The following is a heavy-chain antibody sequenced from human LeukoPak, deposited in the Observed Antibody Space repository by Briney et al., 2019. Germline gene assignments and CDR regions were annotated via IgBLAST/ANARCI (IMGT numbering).Heavy chain of an antibody. CDR1: GGSISSGSYY. J-gene: IGHJ4*02. CDR2: KSYIGRP. D-gene: IGHD5-24*01. CDR3: ARRAHRDVLYYFDY. Sequence: PSETLSLTCTVSGGSISSGSYYWDWLRQPPGKGLEWIEGKSYIGRPNYNPSLESRVTISVGTSTNEFSLKLSSVTAADTAFYYCARRAHRDVLYYFDYWGQGALVTVSS. V-gene: IGHV4-39*01.